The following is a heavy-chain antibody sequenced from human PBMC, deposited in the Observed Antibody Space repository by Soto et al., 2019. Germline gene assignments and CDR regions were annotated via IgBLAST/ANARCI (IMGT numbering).Heavy chain of an antibody. CDR3: AKANTSGGYLDY. V-gene: IGHV3-30*18. J-gene: IGHJ4*02. Sequence: QVQLVESGGGVVQPGRSLRLSCAASGFTFSSYGMHWVRQAPGKGLEWVAVISYDGSNKYYADSVKGRFTISRDNSKNTLYLQMNSLRAGDTAVYYCAKANTSGGYLDYWGQGTLVTVSS. D-gene: IGHD3-10*01. CDR1: GFTFSSYG. CDR2: ISYDGSNK.